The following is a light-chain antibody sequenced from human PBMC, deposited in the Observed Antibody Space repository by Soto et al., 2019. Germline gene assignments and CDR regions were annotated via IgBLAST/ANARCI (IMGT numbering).Light chain of an antibody. J-gene: IGLJ1*01. V-gene: IGLV1-40*01. CDR2: GST. Sequence: QSVLTQPPSVSGAPGQRVTISCFGSSSNIGADYDVQWYQQLPGTAPKLLIYGSTNRPSRVPDRFFGSKSGTSASLDITGLQAEDEADYYCQSYDSSVSRYVFGTGTKLNVL. CDR1: SSNIGADYD. CDR3: QSYDSSVSRYV.